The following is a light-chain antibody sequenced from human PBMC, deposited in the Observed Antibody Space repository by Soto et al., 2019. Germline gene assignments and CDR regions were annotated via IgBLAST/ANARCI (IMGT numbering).Light chain of an antibody. V-gene: IGLV2-14*01. Sequence: QSVLTQPASVSGSPGQSITISCTGSSSDVGHYNFVSWYQQHPGKAPKLLIYEVSNRPSGVSTRFSGSKSGNTASLTIFGLQADDEAAYYCTSYTPSSRQFGGGTTLTVL. CDR3: TSYTPSSRQ. CDR1: SSDVGHYNF. J-gene: IGLJ3*02. CDR2: EVS.